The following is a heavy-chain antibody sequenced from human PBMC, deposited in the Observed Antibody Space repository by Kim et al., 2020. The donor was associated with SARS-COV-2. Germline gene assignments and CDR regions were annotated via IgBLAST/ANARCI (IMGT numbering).Heavy chain of an antibody. Sequence: GGSLRLSCAASGFIFSNYGMHWVRQAPGKGLEWLAVIWYDGNDKYYADSVKGRLTVSRDNSKNTLYMEVNSLRVEDTAVYYCARGMRDSSSSTPDFWGLGTLVTVSS. CDR2: IWYDGNDK. CDR1: GFIFSNYG. D-gene: IGHD6-6*01. V-gene: IGHV3-33*01. J-gene: IGHJ4*02. CDR3: ARGMRDSSSSTPDF.